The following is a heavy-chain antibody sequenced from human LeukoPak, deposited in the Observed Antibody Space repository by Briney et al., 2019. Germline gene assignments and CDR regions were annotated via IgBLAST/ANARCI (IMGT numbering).Heavy chain of an antibody. Sequence: GGSLRLSCAASGFTFSSYGMHWVRQAPGKGLEWVAVISYDGSNKYYADSVKGRFTISRDNSKNTLYLQMNSLRAEDTAVYYCAKDLRYDSSGYYYFGTNKNYYCYGMDVWGQGTTVTVSS. CDR1: GFTFSSYG. V-gene: IGHV3-30*18. CDR2: ISYDGSNK. D-gene: IGHD3-22*01. J-gene: IGHJ6*02. CDR3: AKDLRYDSSGYYYFGTNKNYYCYGMDV.